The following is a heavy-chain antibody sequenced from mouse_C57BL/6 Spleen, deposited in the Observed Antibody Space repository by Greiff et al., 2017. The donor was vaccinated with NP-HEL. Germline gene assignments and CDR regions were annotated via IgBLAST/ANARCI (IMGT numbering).Heavy chain of an antibody. CDR3: ARDPDGSAFAY. V-gene: IGHV3-6*01. Sequence: EVKLQESGPGLVKPSQSLSLTCSVTGYSITSGYYWNWIRQFPGNKLEWMGYISYDGSNNYNPSLKNRISITRDTSKNQFFLKLNSVTTEDTATYYCARDPDGSAFAYWGQGTLVTVSA. D-gene: IGHD1-1*01. J-gene: IGHJ3*01. CDR1: GYSITSGYY. CDR2: ISYDGSN.